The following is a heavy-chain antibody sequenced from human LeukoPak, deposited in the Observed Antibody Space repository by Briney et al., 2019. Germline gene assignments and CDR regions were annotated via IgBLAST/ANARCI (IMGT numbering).Heavy chain of an antibody. J-gene: IGHJ4*02. Sequence: SETLSLTCTVSGGSISSGGYYWSWIRQHPGKGLEWIGYIYYSGSTYYNPALKSRVTISVDTSKNQFSLKLSSVTAADTAVYYCARVSSWYWRVDYWGQGTLVTVSS. CDR2: IYYSGST. V-gene: IGHV4-31*03. CDR3: ARVSSWYWRVDY. CDR1: GGSISSGGYY. D-gene: IGHD2-15*01.